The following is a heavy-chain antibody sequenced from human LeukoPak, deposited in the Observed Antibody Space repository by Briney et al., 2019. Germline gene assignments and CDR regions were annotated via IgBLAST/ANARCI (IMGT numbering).Heavy chain of an antibody. J-gene: IGHJ3*02. D-gene: IGHD3-10*01. V-gene: IGHV1-69*13. CDR2: IIPIFGTA. CDR1: GGTFSRYA. CDR3: ARDRGRRFGELLSIDAFDI. Sequence: SVKVSCKAPGGTFSRYAISWVRQAPGQELEWMGGIIPIFGTANYAQKFQGRVTITADESTSTAYMELSSLRSEDTAVYYCARDRGRRFGELLSIDAFDIWGQGTMVTVSS.